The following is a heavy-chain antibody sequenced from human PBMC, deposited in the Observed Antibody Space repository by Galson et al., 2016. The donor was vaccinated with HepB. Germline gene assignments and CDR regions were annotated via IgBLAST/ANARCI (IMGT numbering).Heavy chain of an antibody. D-gene: IGHD7-27*01. CDR2: IYWDDDK. J-gene: IGHJ3*02. CDR3: AHSDWGSNAFDI. CDR1: GFSLSTSGVA. Sequence: PALVKPTQTLTLPCTFSGFSLSTSGVAVGWIRQPPGKALEWLALIYWDDDKRYSPSLKTRLTITKDTSKNQVVLRMTNMDPVDTATYYCAHSDWGSNAFDIWGQGTMVTVSS. V-gene: IGHV2-5*02.